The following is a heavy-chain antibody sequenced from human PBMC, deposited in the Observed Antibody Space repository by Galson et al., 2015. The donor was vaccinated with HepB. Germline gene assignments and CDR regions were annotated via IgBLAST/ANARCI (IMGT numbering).Heavy chain of an antibody. CDR3: ARTFYEPNYYGSGWGYYYYMDV. J-gene: IGHJ6*03. V-gene: IGHV2-70*11. D-gene: IGHD3-10*01. CDR1: GFSLRTSGMC. Sequence: PALVKPPQTLTLTCTFSGFSLRTSGMCVSWIRQPPGKALEWLARIDWDDDKYYSTSLKTRLTISKDTSKNQVVLTMTNMDPVDTATYYCARTFYEPNYYGSGWGYYYYMDVWGKGTTVTVSS. CDR2: IDWDDDK.